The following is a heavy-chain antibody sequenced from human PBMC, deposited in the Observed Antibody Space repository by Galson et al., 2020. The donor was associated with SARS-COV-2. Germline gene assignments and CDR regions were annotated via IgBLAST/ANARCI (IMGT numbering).Heavy chain of an antibody. V-gene: IGHV3-9*01. J-gene: IGHJ5*02. Sequence: TGGSLRLSCAASGFTFDDYAMHWVRQAPGKGLEWVSGISWNSGSIGYADSVKGRFTISRDNAKNSLYLQMNSLRAEDTALYYCAKDSGYDTFNWFDPWGQGTLVTVSS. CDR2: ISWNSGSI. CDR3: AKDSGYDTFNWFDP. CDR1: GFTFDDYA. D-gene: IGHD3-9*01.